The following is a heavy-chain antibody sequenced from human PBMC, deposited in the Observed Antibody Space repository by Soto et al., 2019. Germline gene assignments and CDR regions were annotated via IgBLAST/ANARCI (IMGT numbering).Heavy chain of an antibody. J-gene: IGHJ6*02. D-gene: IGHD2-2*01. V-gene: IGHV1-69*13. Sequence: VKVSCKASGGTFSSYAISWVRQAPRQGLEWMGGIIPIFGTANYAQKFQGRVTITADESTSTAYMELSSLRSEDTAVYYCASRGGCSSTSCYGSYGMDVWGQGTTVTVSS. CDR3: ASRGGCSSTSCYGSYGMDV. CDR1: GGTFSSYA. CDR2: IIPIFGTA.